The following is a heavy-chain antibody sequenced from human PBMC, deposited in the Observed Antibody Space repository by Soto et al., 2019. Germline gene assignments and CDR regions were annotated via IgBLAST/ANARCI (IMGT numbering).Heavy chain of an antibody. V-gene: IGHV4-34*01. CDR1: GGSFSGYY. D-gene: IGHD6-19*01. CDR2: INHSGST. CDR3: ARLRRYSSGWYVYFDY. Sequence: QVQLQQWGAGLLKPSETLSLTCAVYGGSFSGYYWSWIRQPPGKGLEWIGEINHSGSTNYNPSLKSRVTISVDTSKNHFSLKLSSVTAADTAVYYCARLRRYSSGWYVYFDYWGQGTLVTVSS. J-gene: IGHJ4*02.